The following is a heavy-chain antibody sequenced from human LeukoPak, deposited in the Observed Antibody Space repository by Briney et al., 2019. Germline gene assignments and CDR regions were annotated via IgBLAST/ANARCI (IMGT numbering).Heavy chain of an antibody. J-gene: IGHJ4*02. CDR2: IWYDGSNK. Sequence: PGGSLGLSCAASGFTFSSYGIHWVRQAPGKGLEWVAVIWYDGSNKYYADSVKGRFTISRDNSKNTLYLQMNSLRAEDTAVYYCAREQFSSGHDPRLDYWGQGTLVTVSS. D-gene: IGHD5-12*01. CDR3: AREQFSSGHDPRLDY. V-gene: IGHV3-33*01. CDR1: GFTFSSYG.